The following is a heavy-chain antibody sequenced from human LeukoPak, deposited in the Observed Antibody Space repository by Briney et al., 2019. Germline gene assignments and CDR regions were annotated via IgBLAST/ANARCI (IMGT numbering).Heavy chain of an antibody. D-gene: IGHD2-15*01. V-gene: IGHV4-59*08. CDR2: IYYSGST. CDR3: ARHRRGYCSGGSCAHFDY. CDR1: GGSISSYY. Sequence: PSETLSLTCTVSGGSISSYYWSWIRQPPGKGLEWIGYIYYSGSTNYNPSLKSRVTISVDTSKNQFSLKLSSVTAADTAVCYCARHRRGYCSGGSCAHFDYWGQGTLVTVSS. J-gene: IGHJ4*02.